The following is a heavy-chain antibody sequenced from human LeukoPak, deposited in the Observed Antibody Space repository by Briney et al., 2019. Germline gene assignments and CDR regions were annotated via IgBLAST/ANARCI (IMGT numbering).Heavy chain of an antibody. CDR2: ISSSSAYI. CDR3: ARGPRNCSSYRYFQH. Sequence: GGSLRLSCAASGFTFSTYSMNWVRQAPGKGLEWVSSISSSSAYIYCADSEKGRFTISRDNAKNSLYLQMNSLRVEDTAVYYCARGPRNCSSYRYFQHWGQGTLVTVSS. CDR1: GFTFSTYS. D-gene: IGHD6-13*01. J-gene: IGHJ1*01. V-gene: IGHV3-21*01.